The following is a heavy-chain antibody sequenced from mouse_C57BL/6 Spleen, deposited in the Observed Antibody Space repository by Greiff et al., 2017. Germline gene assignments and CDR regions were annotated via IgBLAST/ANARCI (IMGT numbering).Heavy chain of an antibody. J-gene: IGHJ3*01. CDR2: SRNKANDYTT. CDR1: GFTFSDFY. Sequence: EVKLVESGGGLVQSGRSLRLSCATSGFTFSDFYMEWVRQAPGKGLEWIAASRNKANDYTTEYSASVKGRFIVSRDTSQSILYLQMNALRAEDTAIYYCARDAPLYFPFAYWGQGTLVTVSA. V-gene: IGHV7-1*01. D-gene: IGHD2-1*01. CDR3: ARDAPLYFPFAY.